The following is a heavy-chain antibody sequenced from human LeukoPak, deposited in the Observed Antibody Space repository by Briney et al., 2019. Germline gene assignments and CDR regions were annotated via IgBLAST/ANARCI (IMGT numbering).Heavy chain of an antibody. CDR2: INHSGST. Sequence: SETLSLTCAVYGGSFSGYYWGWIRQPPGKGLEWIGEINHSGSTNYNPSLKSRLTISVDTSKNQFSLKLSSVTAADTAVYYCARKLPYCSSTSCYTGGWFDPWGQGTLVTVSS. CDR3: ARKLPYCSSTSCYTGGWFDP. CDR1: GGSFSGYY. D-gene: IGHD2-2*02. J-gene: IGHJ5*02. V-gene: IGHV4-34*01.